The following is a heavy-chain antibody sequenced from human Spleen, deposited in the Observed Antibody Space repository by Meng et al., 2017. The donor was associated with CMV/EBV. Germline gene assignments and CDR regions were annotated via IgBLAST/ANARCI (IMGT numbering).Heavy chain of an antibody. V-gene: IGHV3-48*04. J-gene: IGHJ3*02. D-gene: IGHD4-23*01. CDR2: ISSSISIK. CDR3: ARDRTTSNGGKPHDAFDI. Sequence: ETLSLTCAASGFTFSRYSMNWVRQAPGKGLEWVSYISSSISIKNYADSVKGRFTISRDNAKSSLYLQMSSLRAEDTAVYYCARDRTTSNGGKPHDAFDIWGQGTMVTVSS. CDR1: GFTFSRYS.